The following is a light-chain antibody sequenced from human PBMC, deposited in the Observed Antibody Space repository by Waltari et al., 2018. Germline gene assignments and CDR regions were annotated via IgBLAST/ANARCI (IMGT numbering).Light chain of an antibody. Sequence: EIVLTQSPGTLSLSPGETVTLSCRASQSIPSSYIAWYQQRPGQAPRHLMYQASTRATGIPDRFQGSGFGAAFILTISRLEPVDFAVYYCQQYGGSPITFGRGTRLEI. CDR3: QQYGGSPIT. CDR1: QSIPSSY. CDR2: QAS. J-gene: IGKJ5*01. V-gene: IGKV3-20*01.